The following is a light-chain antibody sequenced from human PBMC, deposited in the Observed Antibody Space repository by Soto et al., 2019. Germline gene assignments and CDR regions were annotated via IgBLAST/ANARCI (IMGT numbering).Light chain of an antibody. J-gene: IGKJ2*01. CDR1: QSVSSN. CDR2: GAS. V-gene: IGKV3-15*01. CDR3: QQFNNWPRT. Sequence: EIVMTQSPASLSVSPGERATLSCRASQSVSSNLAWYQQKPGQAPRLLIYGASTRATGIPARFSGSGSGTEFTLTISSLQSEDVALYYCQQFNNWPRTFGQGTKLEIK.